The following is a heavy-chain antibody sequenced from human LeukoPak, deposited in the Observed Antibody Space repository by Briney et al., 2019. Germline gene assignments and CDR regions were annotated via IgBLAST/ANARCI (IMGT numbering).Heavy chain of an antibody. V-gene: IGHV1-69*13. Sequence: ASVKVSCKASGGTFSSYAISWVRQAPGQGLEWMGGIIPIFGTANYAQKFQGRVTITADESTSTAYMELSSLRSEDTAVYYCARGNSGSYLAPSFFDYWGQGTLVTVSS. CDR3: ARGNSGSYLAPSFFDY. D-gene: IGHD1-26*01. CDR1: GGTFSSYA. J-gene: IGHJ4*02. CDR2: IIPIFGTA.